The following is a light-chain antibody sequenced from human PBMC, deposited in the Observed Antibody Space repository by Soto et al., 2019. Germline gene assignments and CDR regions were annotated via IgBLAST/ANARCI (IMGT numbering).Light chain of an antibody. J-gene: IGLJ1*01. CDR3: TSYTSSDTLLYV. CDR1: SSDVGGYNY. CDR2: EVS. V-gene: IGLV2-14*01. Sequence: QSALTQPASVSGSPGQSITISCTGTSSDVGGYNYVSWYQQHPGKAPKLLIYEVSHRPSGVSNRFSGSKSGNTASLTISGLQAEDEADYCCTSYTSSDTLLYVFGTGTKLTVL.